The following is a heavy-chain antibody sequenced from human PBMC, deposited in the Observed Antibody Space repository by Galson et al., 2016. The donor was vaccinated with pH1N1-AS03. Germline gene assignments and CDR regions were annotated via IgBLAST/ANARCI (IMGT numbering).Heavy chain of an antibody. CDR2: IKSKSDGGTT. J-gene: IGHJ6*02. CDR1: GFTFSNAW. CDR3: STDETFYYYYGMDV. V-gene: IGHV3-15*01. Sequence: SLRLSCAASGFTFSNAWMTWVRQAPGKGLEWVGRIKSKSDGGTTDYAAPVKARCTISRDDSKNTLYLQMNSLKTEDTAVYSCSTDETFYYYYGMDVWGRGTAVTVPS.